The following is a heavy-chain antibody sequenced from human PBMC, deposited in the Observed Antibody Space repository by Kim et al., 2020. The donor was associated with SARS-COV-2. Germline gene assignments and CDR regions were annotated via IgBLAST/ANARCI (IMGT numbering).Heavy chain of an antibody. CDR1: GYTFTSYY. V-gene: IGHV1-46*01. Sequence: ASVKVSCKASGYTFTSYYMHWVRQAPGQGLEWMGIINPSGGSTSYAQKFQGRVTMTRDTSTSTVYMELSSLRSEDTAVYYCARDVGRYAYCSGGSCYPVEDTNAGCFDYWGQGTLVTVSS. CDR3: ARDVGRYAYCSGGSCYPVEDTNAGCFDY. CDR2: INPSGGST. J-gene: IGHJ4*02. D-gene: IGHD2-15*01.